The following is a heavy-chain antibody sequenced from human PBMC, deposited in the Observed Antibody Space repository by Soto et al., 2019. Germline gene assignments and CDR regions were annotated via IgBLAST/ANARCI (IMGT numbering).Heavy chain of an antibody. D-gene: IGHD4-17*01. CDR2: IYYSVST. V-gene: IGHV4-59*01. Sequence: PSETLSLTCTVSGGSISSYYWSWIRQPPGKGLEWIGYIYYSVSTNYNPSLKSRVTISVDTSKNQFSLKLSSVTATDTAVYYCARENDHGDYFDYFDYWGQGTLVTVSS. CDR3: ARENDHGDYFDYFDY. CDR1: GGSISSYY. J-gene: IGHJ4*02.